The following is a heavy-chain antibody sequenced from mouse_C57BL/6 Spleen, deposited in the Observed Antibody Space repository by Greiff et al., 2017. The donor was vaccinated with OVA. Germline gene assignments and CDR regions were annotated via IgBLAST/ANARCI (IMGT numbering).Heavy chain of an antibody. CDR2: INPNNGGT. Sequence: EVQLQQSGPELVKPGASVKISCKASGYTFTDYYMNWVKQSHGKSLEWIGDINPNNGGTSYNQKFKGKATLTVDKSSSTAYMELRSLTSEDSAVYYCARSTAQATAMDYWGQGTSVTVSS. J-gene: IGHJ4*01. D-gene: IGHD3-2*02. CDR3: ARSTAQATAMDY. V-gene: IGHV1-26*01. CDR1: GYTFTDYY.